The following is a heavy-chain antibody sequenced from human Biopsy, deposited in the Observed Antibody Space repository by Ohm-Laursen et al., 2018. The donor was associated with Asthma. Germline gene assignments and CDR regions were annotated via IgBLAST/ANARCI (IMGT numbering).Heavy chain of an antibody. J-gene: IGHJ1*01. Sequence: SLRLSCSASGFTFGDYWVSWVRQVPGRGLEWVANIKHDGSENNHVDSLKGRFTISRDNAKNSLYLQMNSLGAEDTAVYYCARTFHFWSPYHAEHYQLWGQGALVTVS. CDR3: ARTFHFWSPYHAEHYQL. D-gene: IGHD3-3*02. CDR1: GFTFGDYW. V-gene: IGHV3-7*01. CDR2: IKHDGSEN.